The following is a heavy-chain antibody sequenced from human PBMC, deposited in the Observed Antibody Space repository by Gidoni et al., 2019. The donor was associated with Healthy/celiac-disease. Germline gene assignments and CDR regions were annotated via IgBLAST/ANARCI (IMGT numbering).Heavy chain of an antibody. J-gene: IGHJ6*02. V-gene: IGHV3-11*05. Sequence: QVQLAESGGGLVKPGGYLRLSCAASGFTFRDYYMSWIRQAPGKGLEWVSYISTSSSYTNYADSVKGRFTISRDNAKNSLYLQMNSLRAEDTAVYYCARDLVATTSFLTYGMDVWGQGTTVTVSS. CDR3: ARDLVATTSFLTYGMDV. D-gene: IGHD5-12*01. CDR1: GFTFRDYY. CDR2: ISTSSSYT.